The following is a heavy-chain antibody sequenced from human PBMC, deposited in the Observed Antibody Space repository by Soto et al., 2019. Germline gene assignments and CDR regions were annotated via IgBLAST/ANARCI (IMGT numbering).Heavy chain of an antibody. CDR3: ARERRAAYCGGDCYSSNWFDP. J-gene: IGHJ5*02. D-gene: IGHD2-21*02. CDR2: IYTSGST. Sequence: SETLSLTCTVSGGSISSYYWSWIRQPAGKGLEWIGRIYTSGSTNYNPSLKSRVTMSVDTSKNQFSLKLSSVTAADTAVYYCARERRAAYCGGDCYSSNWFDPWGQGTLVTVSS. V-gene: IGHV4-4*07. CDR1: GGSISSYY.